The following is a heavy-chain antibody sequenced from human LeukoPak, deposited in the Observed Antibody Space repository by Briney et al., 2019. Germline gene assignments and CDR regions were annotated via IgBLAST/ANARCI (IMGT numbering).Heavy chain of an antibody. CDR1: GFTFSSYS. Sequence: GGSLRLSCAASGFTFSSYSMNWVRQAPGKGLEWVSSISSSSSYIYYADSVKGRFTISRDNAKNSLYLQMNSLRAEDTAVYYCARDGHWDTATDYWGQGTLVTVSS. CDR3: ARDGHWDTATDY. J-gene: IGHJ4*02. D-gene: IGHD5-18*01. CDR2: ISSSSSYI. V-gene: IGHV3-21*01.